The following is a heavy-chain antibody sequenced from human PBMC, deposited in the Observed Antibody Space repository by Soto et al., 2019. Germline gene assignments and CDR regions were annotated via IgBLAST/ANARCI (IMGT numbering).Heavy chain of an antibody. J-gene: IGHJ6*02. CDR1: GYTFTSYD. CDR3: ARTTRILRFLEWLSPHYYYYGMDV. CDR2: MNPNSGNT. V-gene: IGHV1-8*02. D-gene: IGHD3-3*01. Sequence: ASVKVSCKASGYTFTSYDFNWVRQAPGQGPEWMGWMNPNSGNTGYGKKFQGRVTMTRDNSIGTAYMELSSLRSEDTAVYYCARTTRILRFLEWLSPHYYYYGMDVWGQGTTVTVSS.